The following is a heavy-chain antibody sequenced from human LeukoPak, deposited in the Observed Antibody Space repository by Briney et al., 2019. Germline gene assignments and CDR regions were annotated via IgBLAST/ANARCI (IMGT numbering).Heavy chain of an antibody. CDR1: GFTFSSYG. CDR3: AKDQGSGWLDY. J-gene: IGHJ4*02. D-gene: IGHD6-19*01. CDR2: ISYDGSNK. Sequence: GRSLRLSCAASGFTFSSYGMHWVRQAPGKGLEWVAVISYDGSNKYYADSVKGRFTISRDNSKNTLYLQMNSLSAEDTAVYYCAKDQGSGWLDYWGQGTLVTVSS. V-gene: IGHV3-30*18.